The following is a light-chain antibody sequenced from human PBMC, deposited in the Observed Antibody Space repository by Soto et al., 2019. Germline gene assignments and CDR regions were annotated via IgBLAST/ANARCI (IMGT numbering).Light chain of an antibody. J-gene: IGKJ2*01. CDR1: QSVSSIY. Sequence: EIVLTQSPGTLSLSPGERATLSCRASQSVSSIYLAWYQQKPGQAPRLLIYGASNRATGIPDRFSGSESGTDFTLSISRLEPEDFAVYYCQHYGNSPYTFGQGTKVDI. V-gene: IGKV3-20*01. CDR2: GAS. CDR3: QHYGNSPYT.